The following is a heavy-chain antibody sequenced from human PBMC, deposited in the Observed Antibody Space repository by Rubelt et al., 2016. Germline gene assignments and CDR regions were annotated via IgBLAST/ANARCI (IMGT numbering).Heavy chain of an antibody. V-gene: IGHV2-26*01. J-gene: IGHJ4*02. Sequence: GKALEWLAHIFSNDETSYSTSLKSRLPISKDTSKSQVVLTMTNMDPVDTATYYCARISVAAAGQPFDYWGQGTLVTVSS. CDR3: ARISVAAAGQPFDY. D-gene: IGHD6-13*01. CDR2: IFSNDET.